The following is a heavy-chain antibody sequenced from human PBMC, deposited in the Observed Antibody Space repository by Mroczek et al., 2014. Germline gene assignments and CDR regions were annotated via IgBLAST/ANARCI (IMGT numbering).Heavy chain of an antibody. CDR3: ATYKQGVPATASFDP. Sequence: QVQLQQWGAGLLKPSETLSLTCAVYGGSFSGYYWSWIRQPPGKGLEWIGEINHSGSTNYNPSLKSRVTISVDTSKNQFSLKLSSVTAADTAVYYCATYKQGVPATASFDPWGQGTLVTVSS. J-gene: IGHJ5*02. CDR1: GGSFSGYY. D-gene: IGHD2-2*01. V-gene: IGHV4-34*01. CDR2: INHSGST.